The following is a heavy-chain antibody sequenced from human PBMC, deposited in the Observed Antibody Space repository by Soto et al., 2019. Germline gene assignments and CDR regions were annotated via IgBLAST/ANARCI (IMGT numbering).Heavy chain of an antibody. J-gene: IGHJ4*02. Sequence: PGGSLRLSCAASGSTFSSYSMNWVRQAPGKGLVWVSRINSDGSSTSYADSVKGRFTISRDNAKNTLYLQMNSLRAEDTAVYYCARARRSSSSVPGVYWGQGTLVTVSS. CDR3: ARARRSSSSVPGVY. D-gene: IGHD6-6*01. V-gene: IGHV3-74*01. CDR1: GSTFSSYS. CDR2: INSDGSST.